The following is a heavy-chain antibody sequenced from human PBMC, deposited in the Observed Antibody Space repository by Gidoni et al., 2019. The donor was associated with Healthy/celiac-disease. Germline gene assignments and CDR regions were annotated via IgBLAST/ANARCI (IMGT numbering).Heavy chain of an antibody. CDR1: GGSFSGYY. CDR2: INHSGST. V-gene: IGHV4-34*01. D-gene: IGHD2-2*01. CDR3: ARGRYCSSTSCYRRVGRADYFDY. J-gene: IGHJ4*02. Sequence: QVQLQQRGAGLLKPSETLSLPCAVYGGSFSGYYWSWIRQPPGKGLEWIGEINHSGSTNYNPSLTSRVTISVDTSKNQFSLKLSSVTAADTAVYYCARGRYCSSTSCYRRVGRADYFDYWGQGTLVTVSS.